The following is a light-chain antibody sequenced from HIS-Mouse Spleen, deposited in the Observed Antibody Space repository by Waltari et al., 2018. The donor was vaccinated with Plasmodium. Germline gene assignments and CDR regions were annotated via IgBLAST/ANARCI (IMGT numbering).Light chain of an antibody. V-gene: IGKV3-15*01. CDR3: QQYNNWPPYT. CDR2: GAS. CDR1: QSVTSN. J-gene: IGKJ2*01. Sequence: EIVITQSPATLSVSPGESATLSCRASQSVTSNLAWYQQNPGQAPRLLIYGASTRATGIPARFSGSGSGTEFTLTIRSLQSEDFAVYYCQQYNNWPPYTFGQGTKLEIK.